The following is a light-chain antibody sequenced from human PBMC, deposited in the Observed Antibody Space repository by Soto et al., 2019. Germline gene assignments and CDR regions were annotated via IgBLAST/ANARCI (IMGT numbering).Light chain of an antibody. CDR3: QQYGDWPPET. CDR1: QSVSSN. CDR2: GSS. Sequence: EIVLTQSPGTLSLSPGERATLSCRASQSVSSNLAWYQQKPGQSPRLLLYGSSTRATGVPARFSGSGSATEFTLSISSLQSEDVAVYYCQQYGDWPPETFGQGTKLEI. V-gene: IGKV3-15*01. J-gene: IGKJ2*01.